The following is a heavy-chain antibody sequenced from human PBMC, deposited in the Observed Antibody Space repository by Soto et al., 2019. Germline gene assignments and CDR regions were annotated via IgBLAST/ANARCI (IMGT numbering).Heavy chain of an antibody. V-gene: IGHV3-23*01. CDR2: ISGRGVST. D-gene: IGHD3-10*01. J-gene: IGHJ6*02. Sequence: EVQLLESGGGVVQPGGSLRLSCAASGFTFSSDAMSWVRQAPGKGLEWVSSISGRGVSTYYADSVNGRFTISRDNSKNTVYMQMNSLSAEDTDVYYCAKWSSPPYYYGMDVWGQGTTVTVSS. CDR3: AKWSSPPYYYGMDV. CDR1: GFTFSSDA.